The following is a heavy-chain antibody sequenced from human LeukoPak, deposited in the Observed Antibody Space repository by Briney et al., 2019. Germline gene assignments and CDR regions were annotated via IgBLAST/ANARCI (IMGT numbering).Heavy chain of an antibody. V-gene: IGHV4-39*01. J-gene: IGHJ4*02. Sequence: PSETLSLACTVSGGSISSSSYYWGWIRQPPGKGLKWIGSIYYSGSTYYNPSLKSRVTISVDTSKNQFSLKLSSVTAADTAVYYCARIAGAVSGPTFDYWGQGTLVTVSS. CDR3: ARIAGAVSGPTFDY. CDR1: GGSISSSSYY. CDR2: IYYSGST. D-gene: IGHD3-10*01.